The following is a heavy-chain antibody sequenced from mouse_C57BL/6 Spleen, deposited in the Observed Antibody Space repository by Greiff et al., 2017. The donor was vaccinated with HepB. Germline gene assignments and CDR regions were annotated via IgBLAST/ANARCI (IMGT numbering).Heavy chain of an antibody. CDR1: GYAFSSYW. CDR3: ARWGYYGSSYYFDY. Sequence: QVQLQQSGAELVKPGASVKISCKASGYAFSSYWMNWVKQRPGKGLEWIGQIYPGDGDTNYNGKFKGKATLTADKSSSTAYMQLSSLTSEDSAVYFCARWGYYGSSYYFDYWGQGTTLTVSS. V-gene: IGHV1-80*01. D-gene: IGHD1-1*01. CDR2: IYPGDGDT. J-gene: IGHJ2*01.